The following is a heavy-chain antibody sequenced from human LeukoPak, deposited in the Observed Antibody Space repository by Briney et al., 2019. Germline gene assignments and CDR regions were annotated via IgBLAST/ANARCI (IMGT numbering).Heavy chain of an antibody. V-gene: IGHV3-20*04. CDR1: GFTFDDYG. D-gene: IGHD6-13*01. CDR3: AKDMSSGFGSSWSYYYYGMDV. J-gene: IGHJ6*02. Sequence: PGGSLRLSCAASGFTFDDYGMSWVRQAPGKGLEWVSGINWNGGSTGYADSVKGRFTISRDNAKNSLYLQMNSLRAEDTALYYCAKDMSSGFGSSWSYYYYGMDVWGQGTTVTVSS. CDR2: INWNGGST.